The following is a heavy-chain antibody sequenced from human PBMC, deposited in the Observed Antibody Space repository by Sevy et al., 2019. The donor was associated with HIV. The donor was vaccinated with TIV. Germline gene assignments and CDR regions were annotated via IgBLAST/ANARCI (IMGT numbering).Heavy chain of an antibody. Sequence: ASVKVSCKASGGTFSRYAIRWVRQAPGQGLEWMGGIIPIFGTANHGHKLQGRVTITVDESTSPVYMELSSLRSEDTAVYYCARGPAAAGVYDYYYCMDAWGQGTPVTVSS. D-gene: IGHD6-13*01. V-gene: IGHV1-69*13. CDR3: ARGPAAAGVYDYYYCMDA. CDR2: IIPIFGTA. J-gene: IGHJ6*02. CDR1: GGTFSRYA.